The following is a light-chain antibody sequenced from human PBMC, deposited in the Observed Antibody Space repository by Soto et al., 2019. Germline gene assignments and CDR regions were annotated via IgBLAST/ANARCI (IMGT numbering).Light chain of an antibody. CDR1: QSVSTY. Sequence: EIVLTQSPATLSLSPGERATLSCRASQSVSTYLAWYQQKPGQAPRLLVYDASNRATGIPARFSGSGSGTDFTLTISSLEPEDFAVYYCQLRYRGFTFGPGTKVDIK. J-gene: IGKJ3*01. CDR2: DAS. CDR3: QLRYRGFT. V-gene: IGKV3-11*01.